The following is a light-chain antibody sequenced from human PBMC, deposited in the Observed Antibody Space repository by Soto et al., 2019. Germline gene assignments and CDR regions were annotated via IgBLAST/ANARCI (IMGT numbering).Light chain of an antibody. CDR3: SSFTNSGTVV. CDR2: EVN. V-gene: IGLV2-14*01. Sequence: QSVLTQPASVSGSPGQSITISCTGTSSDVGSHNYVSWYQQHPGKAPKNMIYEVNNGPSGVSDRFSGSKSGNTASLTISGLQAEDEAYYYCSSFTNSGTVVFGGGTQLTVL. CDR1: SSDVGSHNY. J-gene: IGLJ2*01.